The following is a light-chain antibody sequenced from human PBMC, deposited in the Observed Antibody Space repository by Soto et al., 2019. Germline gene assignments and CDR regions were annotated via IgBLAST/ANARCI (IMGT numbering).Light chain of an antibody. CDR1: SSDVGSFNL. J-gene: IGLJ1*01. Sequence: QSALTQPASVSGSPGQSITISCAGTSSDVGSFNLVSWYQQHPGKAPKLMIYEVTERPSGVSYRFSGSKSGDTASLTISGLRTEDEADYYCCSYAGRSRYVFGTGTKVTVL. CDR2: EVT. V-gene: IGLV2-23*02. CDR3: CSYAGRSRYV.